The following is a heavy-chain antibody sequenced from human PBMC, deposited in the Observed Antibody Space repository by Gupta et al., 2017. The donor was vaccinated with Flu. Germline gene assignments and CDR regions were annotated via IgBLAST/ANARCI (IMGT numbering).Heavy chain of an antibody. CDR3: AKDTETLDY. CDR1: GFDFNNNG. Sequence: SGFDFNNNGMHWVRQAPGKGLEWVAVISFDGTIKYYADSVKGRFTIPRDNSKNTLWLHMNSLRVEDTAVYTCAKDTETLDYWGQGTLVTVSS. CDR2: ISFDGTIK. V-gene: IGHV3-30*18. J-gene: IGHJ4*02.